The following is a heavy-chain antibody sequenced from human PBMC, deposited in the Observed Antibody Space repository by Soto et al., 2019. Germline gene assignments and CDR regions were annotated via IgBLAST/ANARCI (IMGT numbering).Heavy chain of an antibody. CDR2: IYQGGST. D-gene: IGHD1-26*01. V-gene: IGHV4-59*01. CDR3: ARGRGGTLRYFDY. CDR1: GDSIRGYY. Sequence: RSLTCTVSGDSIRGYYWSWIRQPPGKGLEWIGYIYQGGSTNYNPSLKSRVTISQDTSKSQFSLKLSSVTTADTAVYYCARGRGGTLRYFDYWGQGTLVTVSS. J-gene: IGHJ4*02.